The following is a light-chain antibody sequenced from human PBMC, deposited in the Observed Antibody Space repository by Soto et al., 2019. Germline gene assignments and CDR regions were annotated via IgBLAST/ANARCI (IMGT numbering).Light chain of an antibody. CDR2: EVS. J-gene: IGLJ3*02. CDR1: SSDIGTYNY. V-gene: IGLV2-14*01. CDR3: PSYTNRYTPG. Sequence: QSALTQPASVSGSPGQSITISCTGTSSDIGTYNYVSWYQHHPGKAPKLMIYEVSNRPSGVSNRFSGSKSGTTASLTISGPQAEDEGDYYWPSYTNRYTPGFGGGTQVAVL.